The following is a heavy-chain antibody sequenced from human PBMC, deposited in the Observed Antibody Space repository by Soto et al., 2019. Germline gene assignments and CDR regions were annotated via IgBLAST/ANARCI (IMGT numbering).Heavy chain of an antibody. J-gene: IGHJ4*02. Sequence: PWGSLRLSCAASGFTFSSYAMHWVRQAPGKGLEWVAIMSYDGNNQYYADSVKGRFTISRDNFKNTLYLQMNSLRAEDTAVYYCAKALGEFWGQGIVVTVSS. CDR3: AKALGEF. V-gene: IGHV3-30*18. D-gene: IGHD3-16*01. CDR1: GFTFSSYA. CDR2: MSYDGNNQ.